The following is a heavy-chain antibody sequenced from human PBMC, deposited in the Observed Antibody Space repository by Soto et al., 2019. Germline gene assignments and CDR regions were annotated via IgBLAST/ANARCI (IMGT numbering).Heavy chain of an antibody. Sequence: PSETLSLTCTVSGGSISSYYWSWIRQPPGKGLEWIGYIYYSGSTNYNPSLKSRVTISVDTSKNQFSLKLSSVTAADTAVYYCARSRYSSSWSFDYWGQGTLVTVSS. CDR3: ARSRYSSSWSFDY. J-gene: IGHJ4*02. D-gene: IGHD6-13*01. CDR2: IYYSGST. CDR1: GGSISSYY. V-gene: IGHV4-59*01.